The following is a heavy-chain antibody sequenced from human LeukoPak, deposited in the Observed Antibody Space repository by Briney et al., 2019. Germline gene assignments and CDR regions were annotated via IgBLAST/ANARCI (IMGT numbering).Heavy chain of an antibody. CDR2: LSGDETYI. J-gene: IGHJ4*02. D-gene: IGHD6-13*01. CDR1: GFTFSVYG. CDR3: AKAAVYSRNWTPFDD. V-gene: IGHV3-30*18. Sequence: PGGSLRLSCAASGFTFSVYGMHWVRQAPGKGLEWVALLSGDETYIDYTDSVKGRFTISGDTSKNTLFLQMNRLRADDTAIYYCAKAAVYSRNWTPFDDWGQGTLVTVSS.